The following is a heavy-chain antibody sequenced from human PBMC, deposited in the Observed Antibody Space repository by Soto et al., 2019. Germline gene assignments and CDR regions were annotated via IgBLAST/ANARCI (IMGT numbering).Heavy chain of an antibody. V-gene: IGHV3-23*01. D-gene: IGHD1-26*01. CDR2: ISGSGFKK. Sequence: GSPEPPRAAPGFLLEEFCISLGRQAPGKGPGWISSISGSGFKKYYADSVKGRFTISRDNSKSTVYLELTNLSAEDTAVYHCAKNQGVELVPLATVDWFDPWGQGSVVTVSS. J-gene: IGHJ5*02. CDR1: GFLLEEFC. CDR3: AKNQGVELVPLATVDWFDP.